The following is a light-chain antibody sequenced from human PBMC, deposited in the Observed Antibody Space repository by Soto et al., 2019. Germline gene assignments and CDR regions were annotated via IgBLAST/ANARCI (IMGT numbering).Light chain of an antibody. CDR3: CSYAGSFTWV. CDR2: DVS. Sequence: QSALTQPRSVSGSPGQSVTISCTGTSSDVGGYNYVSWYQQHPGKAPKLMIYDVSKRPSGVPDRFSGSKSANMASLTISGLQAEDEADYYCCSYAGSFTWVFGGGTKLTLL. CDR1: SSDVGGYNY. J-gene: IGLJ3*02. V-gene: IGLV2-11*01.